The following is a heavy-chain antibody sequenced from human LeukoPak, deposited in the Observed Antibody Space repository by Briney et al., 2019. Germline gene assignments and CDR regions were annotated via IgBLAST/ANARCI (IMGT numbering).Heavy chain of an antibody. V-gene: IGHV3-30-3*01. J-gene: IGHJ3*01. D-gene: IGHD1-14*01. CDR1: GFTFSTYS. Sequence: QPGRSLRLSCAASGFTFSTYSMHGVRQAPGKGLEWVAVISSDGSITSYGDSVKGRFTISRDNAKNTLYLQMSSLRAEDTAVYYCARDHHGIHSAFDVWGQGTMVTVS. CDR3: ARDHHGIHSAFDV. CDR2: ISSDGSIT.